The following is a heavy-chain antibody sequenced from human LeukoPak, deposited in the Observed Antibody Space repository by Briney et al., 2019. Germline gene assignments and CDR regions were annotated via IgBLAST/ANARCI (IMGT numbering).Heavy chain of an antibody. CDR3: AGGRVVAAEIIDY. CDR2: IIPIFGTA. V-gene: IGHV1-69*13. Sequence: SVKVSCKASGGTYSSYAISWVRQAPGQGLEWMGGIIPIFGTANYAQKFQGRVTITADESTSTAYMELSSLRSEDTAVYYCAGGRVVAAEIIDYWGQGTLVTVSS. CDR1: GGTYSSYA. J-gene: IGHJ4*02. D-gene: IGHD2-15*01.